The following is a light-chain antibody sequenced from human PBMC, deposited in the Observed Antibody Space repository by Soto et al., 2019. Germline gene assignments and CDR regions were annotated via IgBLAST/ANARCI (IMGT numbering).Light chain of an antibody. J-gene: IGKJ5*01. CDR3: QQRHNWRDT. V-gene: IGKV3-11*01. Sequence: EIVLTQSPATLSLSPGERATLSCMASQSVSNYLSWYQQRPGQAPRLLMYETSRRATGIPARFSGSGSGTDFTLTTSSLEPEDFAVYYCQQRHNWRDTFGQGTRLGI. CDR1: QSVSNY. CDR2: ETS.